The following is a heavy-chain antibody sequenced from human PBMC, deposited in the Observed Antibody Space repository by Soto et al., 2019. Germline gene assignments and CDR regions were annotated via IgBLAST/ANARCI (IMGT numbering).Heavy chain of an antibody. V-gene: IGHV1-8*01. CDR1: ANSLNSYD. J-gene: IGHJ4*02. Sequence: SGRGSCTPAANSLNSYDINWARPAPGQGNEWMAWMSPHRGNSGYAEKFEGRVTMTRNTSISTAYVELSSLRSEDTAVYYCARGVIVVGATYAFNYCEYWGQGTRVTGSS. D-gene: IGHD1-26*01. CDR2: MSPHRGNS. CDR3: ARGVIVVGATYAFNYCEY.